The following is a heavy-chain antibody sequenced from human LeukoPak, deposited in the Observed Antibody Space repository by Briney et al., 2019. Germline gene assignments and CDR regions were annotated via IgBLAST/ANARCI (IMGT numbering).Heavy chain of an antibody. Sequence: SETLSLTCTVSGGSISSHYWSWIRQPPGKGLEWIGYIYYSGSTNYNPSLKSRVTISVDTSKNQFSLTLRSVTAADTAVYFCARQTYFGRASMDVWGQGTTVTVSS. CDR3: ARQTYFGRASMDV. J-gene: IGHJ6*02. D-gene: IGHD3-9*01. CDR1: GGSISSHY. CDR2: IYYSGST. V-gene: IGHV4-59*08.